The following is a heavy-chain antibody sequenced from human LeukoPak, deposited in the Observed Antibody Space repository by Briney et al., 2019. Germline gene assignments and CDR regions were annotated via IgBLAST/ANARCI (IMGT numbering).Heavy chain of an antibody. CDR1: GFTFSSYG. J-gene: IGHJ4*02. V-gene: IGHV3-30*02. D-gene: IGHD3-16*01. CDR2: IWYDGSNK. Sequence: PGGSLRLSCAAPGFTFSSYGMHWVRQAPGKGLEWVAVIWYDGSNKYYADSVKGRFTISRDNSKKTVYLQMSSLTIEDTAVYYCAKEPGEGGSAFDYWGQGTLVTVYS. CDR3: AKEPGEGGSAFDY.